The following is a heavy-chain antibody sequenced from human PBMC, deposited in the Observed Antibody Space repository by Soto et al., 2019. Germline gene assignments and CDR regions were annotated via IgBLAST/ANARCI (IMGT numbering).Heavy chain of an antibody. CDR3: ARDDGDYNYYYGMDV. CDR2: INAGNGNT. Sequence: QVQLVQSGAEVKKPGASVKVSCKASGYTFTSYAMHWVRQAPGQRLEWMGWINAGNGNTKYSQKFQGRVTITRDTSASTAYMELSSLRSEDTAVYYCARDDGDYNYYYGMDVWGQGTTVTVSS. CDR1: GYTFTSYA. J-gene: IGHJ6*02. V-gene: IGHV1-3*01. D-gene: IGHD4-17*01.